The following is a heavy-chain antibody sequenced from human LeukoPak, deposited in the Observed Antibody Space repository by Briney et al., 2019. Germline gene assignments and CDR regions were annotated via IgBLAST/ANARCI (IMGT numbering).Heavy chain of an antibody. Sequence: GSLRLSCAASGFTFSSYAMHWVRQAPGKGLEWVSAIGGRDGSTYYADSVKGRFTISRDNSKNTLYVQMNSLRAEDTAVYYCAKGHYYGSGSLDYWGQGTLVTVSS. J-gene: IGHJ4*02. CDR2: IGGRDGST. D-gene: IGHD3-10*01. V-gene: IGHV3-23*01. CDR3: AKGHYYGSGSLDY. CDR1: GFTFSSYA.